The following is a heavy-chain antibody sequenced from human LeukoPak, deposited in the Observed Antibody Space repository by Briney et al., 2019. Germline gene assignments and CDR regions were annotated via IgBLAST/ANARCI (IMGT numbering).Heavy chain of an antibody. J-gene: IGHJ3*02. CDR2: ISGYSGNT. D-gene: IGHD2-21*01. V-gene: IGHV1-18*01. Sequence: ASVKVSCKASGYTFTSYGISWVRQAPGQGLEWMGWISGYSGNTNYAQMLQGRVTMTTDTSTSTAYMELRSLRSDDTAVYYCARDLNSGDSDDAFDIWGQGTMVTVSA. CDR1: GYTFTSYG. CDR3: ARDLNSGDSDDAFDI.